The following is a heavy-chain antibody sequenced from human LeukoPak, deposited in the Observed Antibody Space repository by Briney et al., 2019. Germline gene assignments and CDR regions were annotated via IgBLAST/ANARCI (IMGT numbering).Heavy chain of an antibody. J-gene: IGHJ4*02. D-gene: IGHD2-15*01. Sequence: GASAKVSCKASGGTFSSYAISWVRQAPGQGLEWMGRIIPILGIANYAQKFQGRVTITADKSTSTAYMELSSLRSEDTAVYYCARVCSGGSCYVDYWGQGTLVTVSS. V-gene: IGHV1-69*04. CDR3: ARVCSGGSCYVDY. CDR2: IIPILGIA. CDR1: GGTFSSYA.